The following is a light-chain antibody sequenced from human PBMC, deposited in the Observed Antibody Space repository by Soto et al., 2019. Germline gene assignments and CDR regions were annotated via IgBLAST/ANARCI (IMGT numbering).Light chain of an antibody. J-gene: IGLJ2*01. Sequence: QSALTQPASVSASPGQSITISCTGTSSDIGDYNYVSWYQQRPGEAPKLIYEVENRPSGISDRFSGSKSGNTASLTISGLRTEDEADYYCSSYTSTVTLVVFGGGTKLTVL. V-gene: IGLV2-14*03. CDR1: SSDIGDYNY. CDR2: EVE. CDR3: SSYTSTVTLVV.